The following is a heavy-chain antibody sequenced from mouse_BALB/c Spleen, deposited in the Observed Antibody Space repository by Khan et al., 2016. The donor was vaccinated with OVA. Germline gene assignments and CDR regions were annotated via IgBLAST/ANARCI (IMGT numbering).Heavy chain of an antibody. D-gene: IGHD1-1*01. CDR2: INPSTGYP. CDR3: ARRGLRWDFDY. Sequence: QVQLKQSGAELAKPGASVKMSCKASGYTFINYWILWVKQRPGQGLEWIGYINPSTGYPAYNQNFKDKATLSADKSSSTAYMQMSSLTSEDSAVYYCARRGLRWDFDYWGQGTTLTVSS. J-gene: IGHJ2*01. CDR1: GYTFINYW. V-gene: IGHV1-7*01.